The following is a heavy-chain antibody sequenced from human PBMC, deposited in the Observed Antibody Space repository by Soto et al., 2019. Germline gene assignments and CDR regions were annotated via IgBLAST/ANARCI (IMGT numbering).Heavy chain of an antibody. D-gene: IGHD2-2*01. V-gene: IGHV3-15*01. Sequence: PGGSLRLSCAASGFTFSNAWMSWVRQAPGKGLEWVGRIKSKTDGGTTDYAAPVKGRFTISRDDSKNTLYLQMNSLKTEDTAVYYCTTPRYCSSTSCYSYYYYYGMDVWGQGTTVTVSS. J-gene: IGHJ6*02. CDR3: TTPRYCSSTSCYSYYYYYGMDV. CDR1: GFTFSNAW. CDR2: IKSKTDGGTT.